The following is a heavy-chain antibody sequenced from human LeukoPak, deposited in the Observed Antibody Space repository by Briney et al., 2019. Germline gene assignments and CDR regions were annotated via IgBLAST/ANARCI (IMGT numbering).Heavy chain of an antibody. V-gene: IGHV4-34*01. CDR2: INHSGST. CDR1: GGSFSGYY. J-gene: IGHJ6*02. CDR3: ARGHYYGSGRFLNYGMDV. Sequence: PSETLSLTCAVYGGSFSGYYWSWLRQPPGKGLEWIGEINHSGSTNYNPSLKSRVTISVDTSKNQFSLKLSSVTAADTAVYYCARGHYYGSGRFLNYGMDVWGQGTTVTVSS. D-gene: IGHD3-10*01.